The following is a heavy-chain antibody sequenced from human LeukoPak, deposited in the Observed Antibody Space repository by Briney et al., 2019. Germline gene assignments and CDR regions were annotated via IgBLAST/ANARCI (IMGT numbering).Heavy chain of an antibody. CDR3: ATEMSSTWYAAFDI. J-gene: IGHJ3*02. CDR2: INPNSGGT. V-gene: IGHV1-2*02. CDR1: GYTFTGYY. D-gene: IGHD6-13*01. Sequence: ASVKVSCKASGYTFTGYYIYWVRQAPGQGLEWMGWINPNSGGTNYAQKFQGRVTVTRDTSISTAYMELRSLTSEDTAVYYCATEMSSTWYAAFDIWGQGTMVTVSS.